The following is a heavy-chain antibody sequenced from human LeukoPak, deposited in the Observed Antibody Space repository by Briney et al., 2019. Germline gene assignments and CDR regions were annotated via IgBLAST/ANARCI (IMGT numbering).Heavy chain of an antibody. CDR3: ARDQYYDSSGYYPYWYFDL. V-gene: IGHV4-61*02. CDR2: IYTSGST. Sequence: SETLSLTCTVSGGSISSGSYYWSWIRQPAGKGLEWIGRIYTSGSTNYNPSLKSRVTISVDTSKNQFSLKLSSVTAADTAVYYCARDQYYDSSGYYPYWYFDLWGRGTLVTVSS. D-gene: IGHD3-22*01. CDR1: GGSISSGSYY. J-gene: IGHJ2*01.